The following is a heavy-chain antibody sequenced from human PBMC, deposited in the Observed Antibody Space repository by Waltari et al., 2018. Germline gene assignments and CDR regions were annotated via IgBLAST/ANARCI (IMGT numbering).Heavy chain of an antibody. CDR3: ARHSQFYYYGSGSYYFGSLDY. D-gene: IGHD3-10*01. CDR2: IIPIFGTA. CDR1: GGTFSSYA. J-gene: IGHJ4*02. Sequence: QVQLVQSGAEVKKPGSSVKVSCKASGGTFSSYAISWVRQAPGQGLEWMGGIIPIFGTANYAQKFQGRVTITADESTSTAYMELSSLRSEDTAVYYCARHSQFYYYGSGSYYFGSLDYWGQGTLVTVSS. V-gene: IGHV1-69*01.